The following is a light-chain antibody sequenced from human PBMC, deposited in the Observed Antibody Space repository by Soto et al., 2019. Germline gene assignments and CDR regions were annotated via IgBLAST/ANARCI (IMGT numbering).Light chain of an antibody. J-gene: IGLJ1*01. CDR1: SSDVGYYNY. CDR3: SSYTTSSTPYV. V-gene: IGLV2-14*03. Sequence: QSVLTQPASVSGSPGQSITVSCTGTSSDVGYYNYVSWYQHHPGKAPKLMIYDVSKRPSGVSNRFSASKSGSTAFLTISGLQAEDEADYYCSSYTTSSTPYVFGTGTKLTVL. CDR2: DVS.